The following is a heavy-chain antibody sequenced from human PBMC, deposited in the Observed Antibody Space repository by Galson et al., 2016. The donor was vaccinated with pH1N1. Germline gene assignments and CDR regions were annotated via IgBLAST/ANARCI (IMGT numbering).Heavy chain of an antibody. CDR2: IYYSGST. J-gene: IGHJ4*02. V-gene: IGHV4-31*03. D-gene: IGHD3-16*01. CDR1: GGSISSGGYF. Sequence: TLSLTCTVSGGSISSGGYFWSWTRQHPGKGLEWIGYIYYSGSTYYNPSLKSRVTISVDTSKNQFPLKLSFVTAADTAVYYCARVPRGEQLYFFDYWGQGTLVTVSS. CDR3: ARVPRGEQLYFFDY.